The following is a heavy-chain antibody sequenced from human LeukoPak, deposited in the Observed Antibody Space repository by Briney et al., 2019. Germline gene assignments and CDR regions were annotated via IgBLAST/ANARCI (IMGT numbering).Heavy chain of an antibody. CDR1: GFTFSSYE. CDR3: ARDPLYDYVGGTNDY. J-gene: IGHJ4*02. V-gene: IGHV3-48*03. CDR2: ISSSGSTI. Sequence: GGSLRLSCVASGFTFSSYEMNWVRQAPGKGLEWVSYISSSGSTIYYADSVKGRFTISRDNAKNSLYLQMNSLRAEDTAVYYCARDPLYDYVGGTNDYWGQGTLVTVSS. D-gene: IGHD3-16*01.